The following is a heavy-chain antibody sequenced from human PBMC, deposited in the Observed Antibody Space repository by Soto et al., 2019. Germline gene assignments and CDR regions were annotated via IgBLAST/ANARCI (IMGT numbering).Heavy chain of an antibody. CDR2: IYYSGST. CDR1: GGSISSGGYY. Sequence: ASETLSLTCTVSGGSISSGGYYWSWIRQHPGKGLEWIGYIYYSGSTYYNPSLKSRVTISVDTSKNQFSLKLSSVTAADTAVYYCARVGWRSYDYGMDVWGQGTTVTVSS. J-gene: IGHJ6*02. V-gene: IGHV4-31*03. CDR3: ARVGWRSYDYGMDV.